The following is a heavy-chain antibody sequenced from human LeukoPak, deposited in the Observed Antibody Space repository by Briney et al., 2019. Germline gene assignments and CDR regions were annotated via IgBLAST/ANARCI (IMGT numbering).Heavy chain of an antibody. D-gene: IGHD3-10*01. J-gene: IGHJ5*02. CDR1: GGTFLSHT. V-gene: IGHV1-69*08. CDR3: ARVNLRGSNYNWFDP. CDR2: ITPVIETA. Sequence: SVKVSCKTSGGTFLSHTFSWVRQAPGHGLEWIGKITPVIETAKYAQTFQGRLSIYTDKDTTTVYMDLSGLRPDDTADYYCARVNLRGSNYNWFDPWGQGTRVIVSS.